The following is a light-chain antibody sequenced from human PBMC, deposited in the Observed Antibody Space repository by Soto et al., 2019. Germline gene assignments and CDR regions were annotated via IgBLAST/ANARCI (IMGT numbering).Light chain of an antibody. Sequence: QSALTQPASVSGSPGQSITISCTGTSSDVGGYNYVSWYQQHPGKAPKLMIYDVSNRPSGVSNRFSGSKSGNTASLTISGLQAEDEADYYCSSYTSSSNWVFGTGTKLTVL. CDR2: DVS. CDR3: SSYTSSSNWV. V-gene: IGLV2-14*01. J-gene: IGLJ1*01. CDR1: SSDVGGYNY.